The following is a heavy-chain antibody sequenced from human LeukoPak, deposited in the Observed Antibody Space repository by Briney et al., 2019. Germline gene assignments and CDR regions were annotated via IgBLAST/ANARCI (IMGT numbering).Heavy chain of an antibody. CDR3: VRSEKRYYYDSSGYYYPDY. J-gene: IGHJ4*02. Sequence: GESLKISCKGSGYIFPNYWIGWVRQVPGQGLELMAIIYPGDSDTRYSPSFQGQVTISADKSISTAYLQWSSLKASDTAMYYCVRSEKRYYYDSSGYYYPDYWGQGTLVTVSS. CDR2: IYPGDSDT. D-gene: IGHD3-22*01. CDR1: GYIFPNYW. V-gene: IGHV5-51*01.